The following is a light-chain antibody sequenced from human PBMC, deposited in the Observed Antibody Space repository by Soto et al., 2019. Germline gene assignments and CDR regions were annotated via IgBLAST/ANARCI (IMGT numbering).Light chain of an antibody. V-gene: IGKV3-11*01. CDR1: QYINTR. Sequence: EIVLTQSPATLASFPGDRVTLSCRASQYINTRLAWYQHRPGQAPRLLIYQTSIRAAGIPARFSASGSGTDFTLTISDVQPEEFALYYCHQRQSWPRTFGQGNKVDIK. CDR3: HQRQSWPRT. CDR2: QTS. J-gene: IGKJ1*01.